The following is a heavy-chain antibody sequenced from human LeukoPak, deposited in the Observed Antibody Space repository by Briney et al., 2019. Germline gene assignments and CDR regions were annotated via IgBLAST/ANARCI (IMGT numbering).Heavy chain of an antibody. CDR3: ARDEGDGYNYDHYYVDV. V-gene: IGHV3-48*03. Sequence: PGGSLRLSCAASGFTFSSYDMNWVRQAPGKGLEWVSHITNSGSTIYYADSVKGRFTISRDNAKNSLYLQMNSLRAEDTAIYYCARDEGDGYNYDHYYVDVWGKGTTVTVSS. D-gene: IGHD5-24*01. CDR2: ITNSGSTI. CDR1: GFTFSSYD. J-gene: IGHJ6*03.